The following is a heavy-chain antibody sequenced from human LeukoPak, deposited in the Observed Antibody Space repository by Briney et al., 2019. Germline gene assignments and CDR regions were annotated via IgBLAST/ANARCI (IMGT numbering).Heavy chain of an antibody. J-gene: IGHJ3*02. CDR1: GGSIRSGVYY. CDR3: ARPLQGLTSAFDI. Sequence: PSETLSLTCTLSGGSIRSGVYYWGWIRQPPGKGLEWIGSIYYSGSAHYNPSLKSRVTISVDTSENQLSLKLRSVTAADTAVYYCARPLQGLTSAFDIWGQGTMVTVSS. CDR2: IYYSGSA. V-gene: IGHV4-39*01.